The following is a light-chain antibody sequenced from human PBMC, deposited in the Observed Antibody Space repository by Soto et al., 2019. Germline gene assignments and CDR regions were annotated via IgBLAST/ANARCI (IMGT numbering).Light chain of an antibody. Sequence: DIVMTQSPDSLAVSLGERATINCKSSQSVLYNSNSKNYLAWYQQKPGQPPKLLIHWASTRESGVPDRFSGSGSGTDFTLTISSLQADDVAYYYCQQYYITPPTFGGGTKVEIK. V-gene: IGKV4-1*01. CDR3: QQYYITPPT. CDR2: WAS. J-gene: IGKJ4*01. CDR1: QSVLYNSNSKNY.